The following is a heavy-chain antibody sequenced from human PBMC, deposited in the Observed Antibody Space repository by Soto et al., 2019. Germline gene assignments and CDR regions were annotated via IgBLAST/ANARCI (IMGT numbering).Heavy chain of an antibody. D-gene: IGHD3-10*01. V-gene: IGHV1-69*06. CDR1: GGTFSSYA. CDR3: ARARPYYGSDQQHLKKYYYYYGMDV. CDR2: IIPIFGTA. J-gene: IGHJ6*02. Sequence: QVQLVQSGAEVKKPGSSVKVSCKASGGTFSSYAISWVRQAPGQGLEWMGGIIPIFGTANYAQKFQGRVTITADKSTSTAYMELSSLRSEDTAVYYCARARPYYGSDQQHLKKYYYYYGMDVWGQGTTVTVSS.